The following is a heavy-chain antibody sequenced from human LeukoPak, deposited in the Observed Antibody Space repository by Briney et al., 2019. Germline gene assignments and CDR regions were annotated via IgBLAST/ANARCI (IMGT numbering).Heavy chain of an antibody. CDR1: GGSTNSYY. Sequence: SETLSLTCTVSGGSTNSYYWSWIRQPPGKGLEWIGEINHSGSTNYNPSLKSRVTISVDTSKNQFSLKLSSVTAADTAVYYCASHYYDSSGSDYWGQGTLVTVSS. J-gene: IGHJ4*02. CDR2: INHSGST. D-gene: IGHD3-22*01. V-gene: IGHV4-34*01. CDR3: ASHYYDSSGSDY.